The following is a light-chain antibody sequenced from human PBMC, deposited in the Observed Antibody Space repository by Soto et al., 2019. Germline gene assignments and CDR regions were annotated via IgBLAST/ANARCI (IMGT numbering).Light chain of an antibody. CDR1: QSVSSY. Sequence: EIVLTQSPATLSLSPGERASLSCRASQSVSSYLAWYQQKPGQAPRLLIYNASIRAPGIPARFSGSGSGTDFTLTISSLEPEDFAVYYCQQRGSWPPLTFGGGTKVEIK. CDR3: QQRGSWPPLT. V-gene: IGKV3-11*01. J-gene: IGKJ4*01. CDR2: NAS.